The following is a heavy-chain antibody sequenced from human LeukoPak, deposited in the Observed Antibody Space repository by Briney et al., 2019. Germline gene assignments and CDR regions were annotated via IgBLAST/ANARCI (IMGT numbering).Heavy chain of an antibody. V-gene: IGHV3-23*01. D-gene: IGHD2-2*01. J-gene: IGHJ4*02. CDR1: GFTFSSYV. Sequence: PGGSLRLSCAVSGFTFSSYVMSWVRQAPGKGLEWVSAISGSGGSTYYADSVKDRFTISRDNSKNTLYLQMNSLRAEDTAVYYCAKDRSYCSSTSCYRVFEYWGQGTLVTVSS. CDR3: AKDRSYCSSTSCYRVFEY. CDR2: ISGSGGST.